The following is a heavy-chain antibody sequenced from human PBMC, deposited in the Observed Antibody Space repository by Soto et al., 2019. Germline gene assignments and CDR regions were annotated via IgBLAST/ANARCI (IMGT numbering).Heavy chain of an antibody. CDR2: ISLYSDDT. J-gene: IGHJ5*02. CDR3: ARVVPGAEAWFGP. CDR1: GYTFSNYG. V-gene: IGHV1-18*01. Sequence: QVQLVQSGGEVKRPGASVKVSCKTSGYTFSNYGITWVRQAPGQPLEWLGWISLYSDDTNYAQKFQGRVSMTTDTSTTAAYKELRLMRSDATAVYYCARVVPGAEAWFGPWGQGTLVTVSS. D-gene: IGHD2-2*01.